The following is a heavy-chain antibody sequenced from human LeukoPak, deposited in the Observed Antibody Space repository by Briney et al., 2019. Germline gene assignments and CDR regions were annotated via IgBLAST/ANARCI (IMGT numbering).Heavy chain of an antibody. CDR3: AKVPLGSGSYYPYYYYMDV. J-gene: IGHJ6*03. CDR2: ISGSGGST. CDR1: GFTFSFYA. V-gene: IGHV3-23*01. D-gene: IGHD1-26*01. Sequence: GGSLRLSCAASGFTFSFYAMSWVRQAPGKGLEWVSGISGSGGSTYYPDSVKGRFTISRDNSKNTLYLQMNSLRAEDTAVYYCAKVPLGSGSYYPYYYYMDVWGKGTTVTVSS.